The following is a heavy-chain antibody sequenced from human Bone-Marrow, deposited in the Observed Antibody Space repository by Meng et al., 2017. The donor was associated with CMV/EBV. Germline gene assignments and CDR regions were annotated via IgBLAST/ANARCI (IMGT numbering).Heavy chain of an antibody. CDR1: GGTFSSYT. D-gene: IGHD6-19*01. V-gene: IGHV1-69*02. CDR3: APKPGIAVAGTDY. J-gene: IGHJ4*02. CDR2: IIPILGIA. Sequence: SVKVSCKDPGGTFSSYTISWVRQAPGQGLDWMGRIIPILGIANYAQKFQGSVTITADKSTSTAYMELSSLSSEETAVYYCAPKPGIAVAGTDYWGQGTLVTVSS.